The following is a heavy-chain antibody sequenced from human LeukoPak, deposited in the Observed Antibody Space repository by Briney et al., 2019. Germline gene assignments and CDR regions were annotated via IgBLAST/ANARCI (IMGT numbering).Heavy chain of an antibody. V-gene: IGHV3-30*18. Sequence: PGGSLRLSCAASGFTFSIYGMHWVRQAPGKGLEWVAVISYDGSDKYYADSVKGRFTISRDNSRNALYPQMNSLRAEDTAVYYCAKGPDSSGYYYYVDYWGRGTLVTVSS. CDR1: GFTFSIYG. D-gene: IGHD3-22*01. CDR2: ISYDGSDK. J-gene: IGHJ4*02. CDR3: AKGPDSSGYYYYVDY.